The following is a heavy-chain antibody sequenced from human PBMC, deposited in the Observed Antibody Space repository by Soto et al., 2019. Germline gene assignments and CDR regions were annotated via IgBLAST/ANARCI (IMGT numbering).Heavy chain of an antibody. CDR2: INAGNGNT. D-gene: IGHD6-13*01. CDR3: ARVGIFSIAAAGRWFDP. Sequence: ASVKVSCKASGYTFTSYAMHWVRQAPGQRLEWMGWINAGNGNTKYSQKFQGRVTITADESTGTAYMELSSLRSEDTAVYYCARVGIFSIAAAGRWFDPWGQGTLVTVSS. CDR1: GYTFTSYA. V-gene: IGHV1-3*01. J-gene: IGHJ5*02.